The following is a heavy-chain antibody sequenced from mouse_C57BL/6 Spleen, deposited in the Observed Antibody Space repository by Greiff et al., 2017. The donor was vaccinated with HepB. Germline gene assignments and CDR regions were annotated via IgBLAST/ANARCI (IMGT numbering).Heavy chain of an antibody. J-gene: IGHJ2*01. D-gene: IGHD1-1*01. CDR1: GYAFSSSW. V-gene: IGHV1-82*01. CDR2: IYPGDGDT. CDR3: AREGYGSDY. Sequence: VQLQQSGPELVKPGASVKISCKASGYAFSSSWMNWVKQRPGKGLEWIGRIYPGDGDTNYNGKFKGKAKLTADKSSSTAYMQLSSLTSEDSAVYFCAREGYGSDYWGQGTTLTVSS.